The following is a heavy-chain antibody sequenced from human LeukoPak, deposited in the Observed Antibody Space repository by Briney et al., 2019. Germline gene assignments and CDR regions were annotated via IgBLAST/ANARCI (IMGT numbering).Heavy chain of an antibody. CDR1: GYTFTSYG. J-gene: IGHJ3*02. CDR2: ISAYNGNT. Sequence: ASVKVSCKASGYTFTSYGISWVRQAPGRGLEWMGWISAYNGNTNYAQKLQGRVTMTTDTSTSTAYMELRSLRSDDTAVYYCARAMVRGVIGPLDAFDIWGQGTMVTVSS. CDR3: ARAMVRGVIGPLDAFDI. V-gene: IGHV1-18*01. D-gene: IGHD3-10*01.